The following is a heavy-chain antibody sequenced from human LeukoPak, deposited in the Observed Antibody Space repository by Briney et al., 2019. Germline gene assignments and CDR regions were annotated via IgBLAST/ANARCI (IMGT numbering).Heavy chain of an antibody. D-gene: IGHD6-19*01. CDR3: ARGVGGYSSGWYDY. J-gene: IGHJ4*02. V-gene: IGHV1-69*06. CDR2: IIPIFGTA. CDR1: GGTFSSYA. Sequence: SVKVSCKASGGTFSSYAISWVRQAPGRGLEWMGGIIPIFGTANYAQKFQGRVTITADKSTSTAYMELSSLRSEDTAVYYCARGVGGYSSGWYDYWGQGTLVTVSS.